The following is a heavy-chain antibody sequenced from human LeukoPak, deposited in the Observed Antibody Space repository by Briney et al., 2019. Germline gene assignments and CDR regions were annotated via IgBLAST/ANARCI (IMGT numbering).Heavy chain of an antibody. CDR2: ISWNSGSI. D-gene: IGHD2-15*01. CDR3: ARHRNGGSQDDAFDI. J-gene: IGHJ3*02. V-gene: IGHV3-9*01. CDR1: GFTFDDYA. Sequence: SGGSLRLSCAASGFTFDDYAMHWVRQAPGKGLEWVSGISWNSGSIGYADSVKGRFTISRDNAKNSLFLQMNSLRAEDTAVYYCARHRNGGSQDDAFDIWGQGTMVTVSS.